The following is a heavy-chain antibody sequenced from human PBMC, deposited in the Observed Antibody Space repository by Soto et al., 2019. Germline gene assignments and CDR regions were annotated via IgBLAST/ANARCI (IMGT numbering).Heavy chain of an antibody. Sequence: QVQLQESGPGLVKPSETLSLTCTVSGGSVSSGSYYWSWIRQPPGKGLEWIGYIYYSGSTNYNPSLNSRVTISVDTSKNQFSLKLSSVTAADTAVYYCAREGGSSWYSYWGQGTLVTVSS. V-gene: IGHV4-61*01. D-gene: IGHD6-13*01. J-gene: IGHJ4*02. CDR3: AREGGSSWYSY. CDR2: IYYSGST. CDR1: GGSVSSGSYY.